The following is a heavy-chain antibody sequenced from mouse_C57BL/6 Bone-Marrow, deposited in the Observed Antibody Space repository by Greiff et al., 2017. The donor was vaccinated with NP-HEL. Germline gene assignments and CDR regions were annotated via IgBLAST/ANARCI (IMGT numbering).Heavy chain of an antibody. CDR2: FHPYNDDT. Sequence: QVQLQQSGAELVKPGASVKMSCKASGYTFTTYPIEWMKQSHGKCLEWIGNFHPYNDDTKYNEKFKCKSTLTEEKSSRTIYLDLSRLTSDNSAVYYCARRSNFDYAMDYWGQGTSVTVSS. CDR1: GYTFTTYP. D-gene: IGHD1-1*01. CDR3: ARRSNFDYAMDY. J-gene: IGHJ4*01. V-gene: IGHV1-47*01.